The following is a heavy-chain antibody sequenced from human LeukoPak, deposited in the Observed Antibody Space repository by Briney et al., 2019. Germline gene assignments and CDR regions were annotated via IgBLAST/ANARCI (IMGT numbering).Heavy chain of an antibody. CDR3: ARDGRQNNWFDP. V-gene: IGHV4-4*07. CDR1: GGSISGYF. CDR2: IYTSGYT. J-gene: IGHJ5*02. Sequence: SETLSLTCTVSGGSISGYFWTWIRQLAGKGLEWIGRIYTSGYTNYNPSLKSRVTMSVNASKNQFSLKLSSVTAADTAVYYCARDGRQNNWFDPWGQGTLVTVSS.